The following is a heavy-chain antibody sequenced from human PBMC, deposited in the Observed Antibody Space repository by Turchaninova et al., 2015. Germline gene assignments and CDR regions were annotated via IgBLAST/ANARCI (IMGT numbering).Heavy chain of an antibody. D-gene: IGHD1-26*01. Sequence: EVQLLESGGGLVQPGGSRRLSCAASGFTFPNYAMSWVRQAPGKGLEWVSAISASGDSTYYSDSVKGRFTISRDSSKNTLYLQMNSLRAEDTAVYYCAKDLLSGSYYGLDYWGQGTLVTVSS. CDR1: GFTFPNYA. CDR2: ISASGDST. J-gene: IGHJ4*02. CDR3: AKDLLSGSYYGLDY. V-gene: IGHV3-23*01.